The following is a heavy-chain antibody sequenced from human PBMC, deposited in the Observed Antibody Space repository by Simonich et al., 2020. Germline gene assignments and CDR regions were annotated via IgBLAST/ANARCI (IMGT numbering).Heavy chain of an antibody. J-gene: IGHJ3*02. Sequence: QVQLVQSGAEVNKPGASVKVSCKASGYTFTGYYMHWVRQAPGQGLDGMGWINPNSGGTNYAQKLQGRVTMTRDTSISTAYMELSRLRSDDTAVYYCARGPRWTGDDAFDIWGQGTMVTVSS. CDR1: GYTFTGYY. CDR3: ARGPRWTGDDAFDI. D-gene: IGHD7-27*01. V-gene: IGHV1-2*02. CDR2: INPNSGGT.